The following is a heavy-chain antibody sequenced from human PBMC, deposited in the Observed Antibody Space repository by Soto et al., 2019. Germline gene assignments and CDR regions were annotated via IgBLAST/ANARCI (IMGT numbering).Heavy chain of an antibody. V-gene: IGHV3-23*01. CDR3: AKLGTMGVFDN. CDR2: ITFRGDYT. J-gene: IGHJ4*02. Sequence: EVQLLESGGGLVSPGGSLRLSCAASGFTFSSYAMSWVRQAPGKGLEWLAGITFRGDYTYYADSVKGRFSLSRDNSRNRLDLQMNNLKVKDTALYYCAKLGTMGVFDNWGQGTLLTVSS. CDR1: GFTFSSYA. D-gene: IGHD1-26*01.